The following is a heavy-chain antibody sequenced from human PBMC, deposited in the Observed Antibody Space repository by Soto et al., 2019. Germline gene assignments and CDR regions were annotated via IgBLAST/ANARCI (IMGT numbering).Heavy chain of an antibody. CDR3: AKGRSYPFYFDY. J-gene: IGHJ4*02. Sequence: EVQLLESGGGLVQPGGSLRLSCAASGFTFSSYAMSWVRQAPGKGLEWVSAISGSGGSTYYADSVKGRFTISRDNSKNTLDLQMNSLRAEDTAVYYCAKGRSYPFYFDYWGQGTLVTVSS. V-gene: IGHV3-23*01. CDR1: GFTFSSYA. CDR2: ISGSGGST. D-gene: IGHD3-16*01.